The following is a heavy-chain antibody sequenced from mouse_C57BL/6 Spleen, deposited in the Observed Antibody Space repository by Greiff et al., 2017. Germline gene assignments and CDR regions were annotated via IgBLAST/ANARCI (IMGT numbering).Heavy chain of an antibody. CDR2: IDPSDSYT. CDR3: AIWLVLDY. J-gene: IGHJ2*01. Sequence: VQLQQPGAELVKPGASVKLSCKASGYTFTSYWMQWVKQRPGQGLEWIGEIDPSDSYTNYNQKFKGKATLTVDTSSSTAYMQLSSLTSEDSAVYYCAIWLVLDYWGQGTTLTVSS. D-gene: IGHD2-2*01. V-gene: IGHV1-50*01. CDR1: GYTFTSYW.